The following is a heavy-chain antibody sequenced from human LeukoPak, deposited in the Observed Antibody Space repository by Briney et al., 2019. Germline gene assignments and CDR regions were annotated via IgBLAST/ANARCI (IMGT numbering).Heavy chain of an antibody. CDR3: ATPAMRPDY. J-gene: IGHJ4*02. D-gene: IGHD2-2*01. CDR1: GFTFDDYA. CDR2: ISWNSGSI. Sequence: PGGSLRLSCAASGFTFDDYAMHWVRQAPGKGLEWVSGISWNSGSIGYADSVKGRFTISRDNAKNSLYLQMNSLSAEDTAVYYCATPAMRPDYWGQGTLVTVSS. V-gene: IGHV3-9*01.